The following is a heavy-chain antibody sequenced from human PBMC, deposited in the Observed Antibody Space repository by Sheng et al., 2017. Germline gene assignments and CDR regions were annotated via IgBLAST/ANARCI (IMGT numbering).Heavy chain of an antibody. D-gene: IGHD3-22*01. CDR1: GYSISSGYY. CDR3: AREGYDSSGYYYRDDAFDI. CDR2: IYHSGST. J-gene: IGHJ3*02. Sequence: QVQLQESGPGLVKPSETLSLTCTVSGYSISSGYYWGWIRQPPGKGLEWIGSIYHSGSTYYNPSLKSRVTISVDTSKNQFSLKLSSVTAADTAVYYCAREGYDSSGYYYRDDAFDIWGQGTMVT. V-gene: IGHV4-38-2*02.